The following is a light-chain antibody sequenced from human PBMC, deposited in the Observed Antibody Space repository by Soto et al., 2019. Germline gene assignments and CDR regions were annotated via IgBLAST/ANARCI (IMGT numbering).Light chain of an antibody. CDR2: END. CDR1: SSNIGRNY. J-gene: IGLJ3*02. Sequence: QSVLTQPPSVSAAPGQKVTISCSGGSSNIGRNYVSWFQQFPGTAPKLLIYENDKRPSGIPDRFSGSKSATSATLGIAGLQTEDEADYYCGVWDAGLNAGVFGGGAKLTVL. V-gene: IGLV1-51*02. CDR3: GVWDAGLNAGV.